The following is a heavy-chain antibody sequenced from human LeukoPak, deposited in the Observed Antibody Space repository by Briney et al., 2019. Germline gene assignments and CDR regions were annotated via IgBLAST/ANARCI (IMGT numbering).Heavy chain of an antibody. J-gene: IGHJ4*02. CDR1: GYTFTGYY. CDR3: ARAPMIVVVFPPRLDF. Sequence: ASVKVSCKTTGYTFTGYYMHWVRQAPGQGLEWMGWINPNTGGTNYAQKFQGRVTMTSDTSISTAYMELSSLKSDDTAMYYCARAPMIVVVFPPRLDFWGQGTLVTVSS. V-gene: IGHV1-2*02. D-gene: IGHD3-22*01. CDR2: INPNTGGT.